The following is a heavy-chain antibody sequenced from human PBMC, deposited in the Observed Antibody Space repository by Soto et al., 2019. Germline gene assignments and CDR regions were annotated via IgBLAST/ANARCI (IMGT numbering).Heavy chain of an antibody. Sequence: GGSLRLSCAASGFTVSSNYMSWVRHAPGKGLEWVSVIYSGGSTYYADSVKGRFTISRDNSKNTLYLQMNSLRAEDTAVYYCASHTYYDFWSGYSDAFDIWGQGTMVTVSS. CDR3: ASHTYYDFWSGYSDAFDI. CDR1: GFTVSSNY. CDR2: IYSGGST. J-gene: IGHJ3*02. V-gene: IGHV3-53*01. D-gene: IGHD3-3*01.